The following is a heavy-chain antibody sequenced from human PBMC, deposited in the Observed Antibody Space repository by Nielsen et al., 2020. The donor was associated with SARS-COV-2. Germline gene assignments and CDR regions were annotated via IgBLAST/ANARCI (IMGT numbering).Heavy chain of an antibody. Sequence: GGSLRLSCAASEFTFSNYAMSWVHQAPGKGLEWISSISITGGNTFYADSVMGRFTISRDRYKNTLFLQMNSLRAEDTAVYYCAKDLLPHNYYDSSGSDYWGQGTLVTVSS. D-gene: IGHD3-22*01. V-gene: IGHV3-23*01. CDR3: AKDLLPHNYYDSSGSDY. J-gene: IGHJ4*02. CDR2: ISITGGNT. CDR1: EFTFSNYA.